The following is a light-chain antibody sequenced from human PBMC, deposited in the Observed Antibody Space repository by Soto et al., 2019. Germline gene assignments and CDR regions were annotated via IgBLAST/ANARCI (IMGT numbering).Light chain of an antibody. V-gene: IGLV9-49*01. CDR2: VGTGGIVG. J-gene: IGLJ1*01. CDR1: CGYSNYK. Sequence: QPVLTQPPSASASLGASVTLTCTLSCGYSNYKVDWYQLRPGKGPRFVMRVGTGGIVGSKGDGIPDRFSVFGSGLNRYLTIKDIQEEDESDYHCGADHGTGSNFVYVFGTGTKLTVL. CDR3: GADHGTGSNFVYV.